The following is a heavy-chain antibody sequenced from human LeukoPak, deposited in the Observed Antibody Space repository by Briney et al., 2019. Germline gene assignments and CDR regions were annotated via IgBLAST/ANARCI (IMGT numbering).Heavy chain of an antibody. Sequence: PSETLSLTCAVYGGSFSGYYWSWIRQPPGKGLEWIGEINHSGSTNYNPSLKSRVTISVDTSKNQFSLKLSPVTAADTAVYYCARRPPTMVRNYHMGSINNWFDPWGQGTLVTVSS. J-gene: IGHJ5*02. V-gene: IGHV4-34*01. D-gene: IGHD3-10*01. CDR2: INHSGST. CDR1: GGSFSGYY. CDR3: ARRPPTMVRNYHMGSINNWFDP.